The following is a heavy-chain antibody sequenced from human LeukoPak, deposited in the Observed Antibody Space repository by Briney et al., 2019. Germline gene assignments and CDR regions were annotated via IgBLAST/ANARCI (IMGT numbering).Heavy chain of an antibody. Sequence: SETLSLTCTVSGGSISSYHWSWIRQPPGKGLEWIGYIYHSGSTNYNPSLKSRVTISVDTSKNQLSLKVSSVTAADTAVYYCARGRSNYYGMDVWGQGTTVTVSS. CDR2: IYHSGST. CDR3: ARGRSNYYGMDV. CDR1: GGSISSYH. D-gene: IGHD1-26*01. J-gene: IGHJ6*02. V-gene: IGHV4-59*01.